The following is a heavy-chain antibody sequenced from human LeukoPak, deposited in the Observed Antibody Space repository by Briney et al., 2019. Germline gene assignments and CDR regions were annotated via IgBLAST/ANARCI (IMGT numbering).Heavy chain of an antibody. CDR3: AREGVNYHDSSGYYAVS. D-gene: IGHD3-22*01. CDR1: GLTFSNYN. CDR2: IYSGGAT. V-gene: IGHV3-66*01. J-gene: IGHJ5*02. Sequence: AGGSLRLSCAASGLTFSNYNMNWVRQAPGKGLEWVSTIYSGGATYYADSVRGRFTISRDSSQNTVYLQMNSLRAEDTAVYYCAREGVNYHDSSGYYAVSWGQGTLVTVSS.